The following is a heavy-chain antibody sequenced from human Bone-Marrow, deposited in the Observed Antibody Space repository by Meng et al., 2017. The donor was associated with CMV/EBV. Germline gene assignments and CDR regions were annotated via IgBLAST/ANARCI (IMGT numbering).Heavy chain of an antibody. V-gene: IGHV1-18*01. D-gene: IGHD4-17*01. Sequence: TSYGISWVRQAPGQGLEWMGWISAYNGNTNYAQKLQGRVTMTTDTSTSTAYMELRSLRSDDTAVYYCAREGYGDWGVGYYYYYGMDVWGQGTTVTVSS. CDR3: AREGYGDWGVGYYYYYGMDV. CDR1: TSYG. J-gene: IGHJ6*02. CDR2: ISAYNGNT.